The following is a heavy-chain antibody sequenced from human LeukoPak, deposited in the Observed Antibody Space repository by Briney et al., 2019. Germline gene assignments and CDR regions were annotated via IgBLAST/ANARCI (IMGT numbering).Heavy chain of an antibody. Sequence: GGSLRLSCAASGFTFTSYGMHWVRQAPGKGLEWVAFIRYDGSNKYYADSVKGRFSISRDNSRKTLDLQMNRLRSEDTAVYYCAKDNGLYYYYMDVWGKGTTVIISS. V-gene: IGHV3-30*02. CDR1: GFTFTSYG. CDR2: IRYDGSNK. J-gene: IGHJ6*03. CDR3: AKDNGLYYYYMDV. D-gene: IGHD2-8*01.